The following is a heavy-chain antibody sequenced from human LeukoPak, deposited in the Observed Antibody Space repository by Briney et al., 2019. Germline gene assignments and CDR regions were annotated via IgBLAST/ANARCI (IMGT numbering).Heavy chain of an antibody. J-gene: IGHJ4*02. V-gene: IGHV4-38-2*02. CDR3: ARDPGLIVVDYFDY. D-gene: IGHD3-22*01. CDR1: GYSISSGYY. Sequence: SETLSLTCTVSGYSISSGYYWGWIRQPPGKGLEWIGSIYHSGSTYYNPSLKSRVTISEDTSKNQFSLKLSSVTAADTAVYYCARDPGLIVVDYFDYWGQGTLVTVSS. CDR2: IYHSGST.